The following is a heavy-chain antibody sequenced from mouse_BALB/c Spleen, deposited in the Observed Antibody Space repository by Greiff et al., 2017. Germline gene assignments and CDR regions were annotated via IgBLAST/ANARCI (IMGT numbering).Heavy chain of an antibody. CDR3: ARGEDYYGAFAY. Sequence: VQLQESGAELVRPGTSVKVSCKASGYAFTNYLIEWVKQRPGQGLEWIGVINPGSGGTNYNEKFKGKATLTADKSSSTAYMQLSSLTSDDSAVYFCARGEDYYGAFAYWGQGTLVTVSA. J-gene: IGHJ3*01. CDR1: GYAFTNYL. CDR2: INPGSGGT. D-gene: IGHD1-2*01. V-gene: IGHV1-54*01.